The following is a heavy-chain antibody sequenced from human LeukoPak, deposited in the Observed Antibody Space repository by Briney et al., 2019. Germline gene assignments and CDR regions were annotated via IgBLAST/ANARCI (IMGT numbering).Heavy chain of an antibody. V-gene: IGHV1-46*01. Sequence: GASVKVSCKASGYTFTSYYMHWVRQAPGQGLEWMGIINPSGGSTSYAQKFQGRVTMTEDTSTDTAYMELSSLRSEDTAVYYCATSYLGGWPVYDYWGQGTLVTVSS. J-gene: IGHJ4*02. CDR2: INPSGGST. CDR1: GYTFTSYY. D-gene: IGHD1-26*01. CDR3: ATSYLGGWPVYDY.